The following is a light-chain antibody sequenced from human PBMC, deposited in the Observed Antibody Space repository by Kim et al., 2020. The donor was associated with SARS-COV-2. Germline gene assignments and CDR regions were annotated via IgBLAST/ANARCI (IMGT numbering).Light chain of an antibody. J-gene: IGKJ1*01. Sequence: SAAGGGRVTISCRGSHSISSWLAWYQQNAGDAPRLLFYDATTLEGGVPSRFSGSGAGTEFPLTISSLQPDDFATYRCQQYYSRWSFGQGTKVDIK. V-gene: IGKV1-5*01. CDR3: QQYYSRWS. CDR1: HSISSW. CDR2: DAT.